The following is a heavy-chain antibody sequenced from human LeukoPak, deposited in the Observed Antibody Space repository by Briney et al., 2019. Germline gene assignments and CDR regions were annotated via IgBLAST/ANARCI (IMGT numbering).Heavy chain of an antibody. CDR2: IYYGGST. Sequence: SETLSLSCTVSGGSISSSSYYWGWIRQPPGKGLEWIASIYYGGSTYYNPSLKSRVTISVDTSKNQFSLELSSVTAADTAMFYCARNPFGGTAGGTTYWYFDLWGRGTLVTVSS. CDR1: GGSISSSSYY. J-gene: IGHJ2*01. CDR3: ARNPFGGTAGGTTYWYFDL. V-gene: IGHV4-39*01. D-gene: IGHD6-13*01.